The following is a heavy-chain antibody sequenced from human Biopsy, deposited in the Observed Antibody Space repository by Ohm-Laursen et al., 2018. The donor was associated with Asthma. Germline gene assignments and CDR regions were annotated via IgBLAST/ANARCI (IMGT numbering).Heavy chain of an antibody. CDR2: IYPGDSDT. Sequence: ESLRISCKASGFTFTSYWIAWVRQMPGKGLEWVSIIYPGDSDTRYSPSFQGQVTILADKSITTAYLQWSSLKASDTAMYYCARHYSPTTVTTLNDYWGQGTLVTVSS. CDR3: ARHYSPTTVTTLNDY. V-gene: IGHV5-51*01. D-gene: IGHD4-11*01. CDR1: GFTFTSYW. J-gene: IGHJ4*02.